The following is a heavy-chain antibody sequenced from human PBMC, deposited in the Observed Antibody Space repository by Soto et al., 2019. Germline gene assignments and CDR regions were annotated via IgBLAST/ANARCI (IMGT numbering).Heavy chain of an antibody. J-gene: IGHJ4*02. CDR3: AIGGAYCYGDCTRAH. CDR1: GFTFSSYG. V-gene: IGHV3-23*04. Sequence: EVQVVQSGGGSVQPGGSLRLSCEASGFTFSSYGMTWVRQAPGKGLEWVAGISGSGVDTKYADSVKGRFIIARDNSMNKMYLQMNNLRVEDTAAYFCAIGGAYCYGDCTRAHWGQGTLVNVSS. CDR2: ISGSGVDT. D-gene: IGHD2-21*02.